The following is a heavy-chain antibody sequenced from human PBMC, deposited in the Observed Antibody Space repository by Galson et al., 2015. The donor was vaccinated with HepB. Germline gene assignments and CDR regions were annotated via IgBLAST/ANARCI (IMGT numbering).Heavy chain of an antibody. D-gene: IGHD6-25*01. CDR1: GFTFTNAW. J-gene: IGHJ5*02. Sequence: LRLSCAASGFTFTNAWMSWVRQVPGKGLEWVGRIKSWSDGGGATNYAPPVNGRFTISRDDSKTTLYLQMDSLKIEDTGVYYCTTDWQRDPWGPGTVVTVSS. V-gene: IGHV3-15*01. CDR3: TTDWQRDP. CDR2: IKSWSDGGGAT.